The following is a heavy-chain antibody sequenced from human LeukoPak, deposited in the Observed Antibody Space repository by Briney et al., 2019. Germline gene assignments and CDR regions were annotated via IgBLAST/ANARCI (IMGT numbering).Heavy chain of an antibody. CDR3: ARGRYNPGLFDY. Sequence: RTSETLSLTCTVSGGSISSYYWSWIRQPAGKGLEWIGRIYTSGSTNYNPSLKSRVTMSVDTSKNQFSLKLSSVTAADTAVYYCARGRYNPGLFDYWGQGTLVTVSS. J-gene: IGHJ4*02. D-gene: IGHD5-24*01. V-gene: IGHV4-4*07. CDR1: GGSISSYY. CDR2: IYTSGST.